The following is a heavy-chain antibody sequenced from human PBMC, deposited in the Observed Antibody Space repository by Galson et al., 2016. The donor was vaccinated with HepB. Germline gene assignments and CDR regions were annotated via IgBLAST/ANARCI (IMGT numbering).Heavy chain of an antibody. D-gene: IGHD3-10*01. V-gene: IGHV4-31*03. Sequence: TLSLTCTVSGGSINSGASHWSWIRQHPGRGLEWIGSIYYSGSTSFDPSLKSRVSISIDTSKNQFSLKLSSVSVADTAVYYCARVLMVRGLIITWGQGTLVTVSS. CDR1: GGSINSGASH. J-gene: IGHJ5*02. CDR3: ARVLMVRGLIIT. CDR2: IYYSGST.